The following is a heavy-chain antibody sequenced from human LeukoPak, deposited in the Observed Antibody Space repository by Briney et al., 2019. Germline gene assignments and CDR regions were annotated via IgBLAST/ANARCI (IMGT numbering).Heavy chain of an antibody. V-gene: IGHV3-74*01. D-gene: IGHD3-16*01. Sequence: GGSLRLSCAASGFVFSSYWMHWVRQAPGKGLVWVSRIYTDGSYTNYADSVKGRFTISRDNVKNTLSLHMNSLRAEDMAVYYCARGDDESLDHWGQGTLVTVSS. CDR1: GFVFSSYW. J-gene: IGHJ4*02. CDR3: ARGDDESLDH. CDR2: IYTDGSYT.